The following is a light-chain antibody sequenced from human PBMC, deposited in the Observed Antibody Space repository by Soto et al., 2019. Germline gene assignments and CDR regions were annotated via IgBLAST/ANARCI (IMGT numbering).Light chain of an antibody. CDR2: DAS. V-gene: IGKV1-9*01. J-gene: IGKJ1*01. CDR3: QHYNSYSWT. CDR1: QGISSY. Sequence: DIQLTQSPSFLSASVGDRVTITCRASQGISSYLAWYQQKPGKAPKLLIYDASSLESGVPSRFSGSGSGTEFTLTISSLQPDDFATYYCQHYNSYSWTFGQGTKVDIK.